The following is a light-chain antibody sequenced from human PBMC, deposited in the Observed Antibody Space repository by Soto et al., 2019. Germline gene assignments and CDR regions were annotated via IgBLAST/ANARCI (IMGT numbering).Light chain of an antibody. CDR3: QQYNNWPPWT. J-gene: IGKJ1*01. Sequence: EIVMTQSPANLSVSPGERATLSCRASQSVSSNLAWYQRKPGQAPRLLIYGASTRATGIPARFSGSGSGTKFSLTISSLQSEDFAVYCCQQYNNWPPWTFGQGTKVDIK. CDR1: QSVSSN. CDR2: GAS. V-gene: IGKV3-15*01.